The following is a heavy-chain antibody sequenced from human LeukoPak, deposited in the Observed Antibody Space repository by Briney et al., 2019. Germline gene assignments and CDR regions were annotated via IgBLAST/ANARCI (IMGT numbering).Heavy chain of an antibody. J-gene: IGHJ4*02. CDR3: ARSIDYAYDY. CDR1: GGSISSYY. Sequence: SETLSLTCTVSGGSISSYYWSWIRQPPGKGLEWIGYIYYSGSTNYNPSLKSRVTISVDTSKNQFSLKLSFVTAADTAVYYCARSIDYAYDYWGQGTLVTVSS. D-gene: IGHD4-17*01. V-gene: IGHV4-59*01. CDR2: IYYSGST.